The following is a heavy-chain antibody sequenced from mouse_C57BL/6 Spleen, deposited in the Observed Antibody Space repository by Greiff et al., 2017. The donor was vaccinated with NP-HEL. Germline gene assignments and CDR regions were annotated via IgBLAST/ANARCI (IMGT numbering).Heavy chain of an antibody. V-gene: IGHV1-18*01. D-gene: IGHD2-4*01. CDR1: GYTFTDYN. Sequence: VQLQQSGPELVKPGASVKIPCKASGYTFTDYNMDWVKQSHGKSLEWIGVINPNNGGTIYNQKFKGKATLTVDKSSSTAYMELRSLTSEDTAVYYGARSGYDYGGFDYWGQGTTLTVSS. CDR2: INPNNGGT. CDR3: ARSGYDYGGFDY. J-gene: IGHJ2*01.